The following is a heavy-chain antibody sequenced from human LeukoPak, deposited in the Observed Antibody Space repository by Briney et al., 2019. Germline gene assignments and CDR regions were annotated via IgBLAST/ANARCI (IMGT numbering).Heavy chain of an antibody. CDR3: AIINEYYYDSSGYFDY. CDR1: GFTLSTYA. J-gene: IGHJ4*02. CDR2: ISGNAGST. Sequence: GGSLRLSCTASGFTLSTYAMSWVRQAPGKGLEWVSLISGNAGSTYYADSVKGRFTISRDITKNTLYLQMNSLRAEDTATYYCAIINEYYYDSSGYFDYWGQGTLVTVSS. D-gene: IGHD3-22*01. V-gene: IGHV3-23*01.